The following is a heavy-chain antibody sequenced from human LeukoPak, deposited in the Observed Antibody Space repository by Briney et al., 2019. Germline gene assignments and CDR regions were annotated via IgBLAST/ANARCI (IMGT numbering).Heavy chain of an antibody. V-gene: IGHV1-69*05. CDR1: GGTFSSYA. J-gene: IGHJ3*02. CDR3: AKKTIVGATVDAFDI. Sequence: ASVKVSCKASGGTFSSYAISWVRQAPGQGLEWMGGIIPIFGTANYAQKFQGRVTITTDESTSKAYKELSSLRSEDTAVYYCAKKTIVGATVDAFDIWGQGTMVTVSS. D-gene: IGHD1-26*01. CDR2: IIPIFGTA.